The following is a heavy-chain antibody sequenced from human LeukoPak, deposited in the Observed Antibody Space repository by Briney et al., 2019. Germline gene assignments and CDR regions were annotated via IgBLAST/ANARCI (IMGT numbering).Heavy chain of an antibody. D-gene: IGHD5-12*01. CDR1: GGSISNYY. J-gene: IGHJ5*02. Sequence: TSETLSLTCTVSGGSISNYYWSWIRQPPGKGLEWIGYIFSSGSTNYNPSLKSRVTISVDTSKNQLSLKLSSVTAADTAVYYCATRQGSGYHWGQGTLVTVSS. CDR2: IFSSGST. CDR3: ATRQGSGYH. V-gene: IGHV4-59*12.